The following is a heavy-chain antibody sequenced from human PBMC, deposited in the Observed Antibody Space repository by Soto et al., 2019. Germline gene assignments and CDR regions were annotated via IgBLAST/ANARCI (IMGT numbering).Heavy chain of an antibody. CDR2: ISGSGGST. Sequence: GGSLRLSCAASGFTFSSYAMRWVRQAPGKGLEWVSAISGSGGSTYYADSVKGRFTISRDNSKNTLYLQMNSLRAEDTAVYYCAKGGFLEWLLSLSGFGTQAMDVWGQGTTVTVSS. V-gene: IGHV3-23*01. J-gene: IGHJ6*02. CDR3: AKGGFLEWLLSLSGFGTQAMDV. CDR1: GFTFSSYA. D-gene: IGHD3-3*01.